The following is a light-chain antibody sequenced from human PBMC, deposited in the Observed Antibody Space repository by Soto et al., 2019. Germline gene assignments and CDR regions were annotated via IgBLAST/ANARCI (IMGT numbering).Light chain of an antibody. CDR3: QQENSYPPT. CDR1: QDIRNY. Sequence: DIQMTQYPSSLSASVGDRVTITCRASQDIRNYLAWFQQKPGKAPKSLNYAASRLQSGVPAKFSGSGPGTDFTLTISSQQPEHFATYYCQQENSYPPTFGPGTKVDIK. J-gene: IGKJ3*01. CDR2: AAS. V-gene: IGKV1-16*02.